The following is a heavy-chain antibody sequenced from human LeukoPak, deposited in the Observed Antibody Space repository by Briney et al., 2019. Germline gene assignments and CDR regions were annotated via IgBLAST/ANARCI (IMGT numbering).Heavy chain of an antibody. D-gene: IGHD3-16*01. J-gene: IGHJ4*02. CDR1: GYTFTSYD. CDR3: ARGRWGGRYFDY. V-gene: IGHV1-8*01. CDR2: MNPSSGNT. Sequence: ASVKVSCKASGYTFTSYDINWVRQATGQGLEWMGWMNPSSGNTGYAQKFQGRVTMTRSTSISTAYMELSSLRSEDTAVYYCARGRWGGRYFDYWGQGTLVTVSS.